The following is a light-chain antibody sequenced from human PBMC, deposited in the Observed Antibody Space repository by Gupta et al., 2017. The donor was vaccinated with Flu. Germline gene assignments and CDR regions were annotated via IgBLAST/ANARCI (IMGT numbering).Light chain of an antibody. CDR2: EHD. CDR3: QSYDSDNQV. CDR1: SGSFASHY. J-gene: IGLJ3*02. V-gene: IGLV6-57*03. Sequence: NFMLTQPHSVSESPGKTVTISCTRSSGSFASHYVQWYQQRPGSAPTTVIYEHDQRPSGVPDRFSGSIDSSSTTASLTISGLRTEDEADYYCQSYDSDNQVFGGGTKLTVL.